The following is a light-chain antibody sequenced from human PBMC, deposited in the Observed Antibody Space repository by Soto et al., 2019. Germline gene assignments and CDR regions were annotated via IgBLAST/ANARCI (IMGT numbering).Light chain of an antibody. CDR2: TAS. CDR1: QGISYY. J-gene: IGKJ1*01. CDR3: QKYNSAPWT. V-gene: IGKV1-27*01. Sequence: DIQMTQSRSSLSASVGDRVTITCRASQGISYYLAWYQQKPGKAPKLLIYTASTLHSGVPSRFSGSGSGTDFTLTISSLQPEDVATYYCQKYNSAPWTFGQGTKVDIK.